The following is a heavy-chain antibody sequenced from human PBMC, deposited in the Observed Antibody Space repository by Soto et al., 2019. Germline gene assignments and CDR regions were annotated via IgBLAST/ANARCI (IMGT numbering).Heavy chain of an antibody. V-gene: IGHV3-74*01. CDR1: GFTFSSYW. Sequence: GGSLRLSCAASGFTFSSYWMHWVRQAPGKGLAWVSRINSDGSSTSYADSVKGRFTISRDNAKNTLYLQMNSLRAEDTAVYYCARGGPKVLIRRVSLFDYWGQGTLVTVSS. CDR3: ARGGPKVLIRRVSLFDY. D-gene: IGHD3-10*01. J-gene: IGHJ4*02. CDR2: INSDGSST.